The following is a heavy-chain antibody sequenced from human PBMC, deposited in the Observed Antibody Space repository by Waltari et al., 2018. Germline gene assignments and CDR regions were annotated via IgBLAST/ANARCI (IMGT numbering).Heavy chain of an antibody. Sequence: QVQLQQWGAGLLKPSETLSLTCAVYGGSFSGYYWSWIRQPPGKGLEWIGEINHSGSTNYNPSLKSRVTISVDTSKNQFSLKLSSVTAADTAVYYCARVRGYSGYVSLWGQGTLVTVSS. CDR1: GGSFSGYY. D-gene: IGHD5-12*01. CDR3: ARVRGYSGYVSL. J-gene: IGHJ4*02. CDR2: INHSGST. V-gene: IGHV4-34*01.